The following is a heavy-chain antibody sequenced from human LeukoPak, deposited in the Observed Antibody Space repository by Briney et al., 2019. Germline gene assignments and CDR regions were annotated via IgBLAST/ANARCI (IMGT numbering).Heavy chain of an antibody. V-gene: IGHV3-48*03. CDR3: AKVRERLLWFGESDY. Sequence: PGGSLRLSCAASGFTFSSYEMNWVRQALGKGLEWVSYIGSSGSTIYYADSVKGRFTISRDNAKNSLYLQMNSLRAEDTAVHYCAKVRERLLWFGESDYWGQGTLVTVSS. CDR1: GFTFSSYE. CDR2: IGSSGSTI. D-gene: IGHD3-10*01. J-gene: IGHJ4*02.